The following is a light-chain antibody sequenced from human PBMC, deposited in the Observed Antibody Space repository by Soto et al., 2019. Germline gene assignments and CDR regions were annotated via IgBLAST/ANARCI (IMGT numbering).Light chain of an antibody. CDR3: QKYNSAPRA. Sequence: IQMTQSPSSLSASVGDRVTISCRASQGISNYLAWYQQKPGQVPKLLIYAASTLQSGVPSRFSGSGSGTDVTLTISSLQPEDVATYYCQKYNSAPRAVGQGTKVEIK. CDR2: AAS. J-gene: IGKJ1*01. CDR1: QGISNY. V-gene: IGKV1-27*01.